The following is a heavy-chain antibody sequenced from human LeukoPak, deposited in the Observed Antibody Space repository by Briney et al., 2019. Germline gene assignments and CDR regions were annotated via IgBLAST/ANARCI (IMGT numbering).Heavy chain of an antibody. CDR2: INHSGST. Sequence: PSETLSLTCAVYGGSFSGYYWSWIRQPPGKGLEWIGEINHSGSTNYNPSLKSRVTISVDTSKNQFSLKLSSVTAADTAVYYCARGLGSSSSWYSGPWYFDLWGRGTLVTVSS. D-gene: IGHD6-13*01. CDR1: GGSFSGYY. V-gene: IGHV4-34*01. J-gene: IGHJ2*01. CDR3: ARGLGSSSSWYSGPWYFDL.